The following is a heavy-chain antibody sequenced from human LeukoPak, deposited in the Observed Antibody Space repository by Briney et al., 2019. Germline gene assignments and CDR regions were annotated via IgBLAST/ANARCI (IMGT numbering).Heavy chain of an antibody. V-gene: IGHV4-39*06. CDR1: GGSISSRSYY. Sequence: SETLSLTCTVSGGSISSRSYYWGWIRQPPGKGLEWIGSIYYSGSTYYNPSLKSRVTISVDTSKNQFPLKLSSVTAADTAVYYCARWRNYYDSSGYRLFDSWGQGTLVTVSS. J-gene: IGHJ4*02. CDR2: IYYSGST. CDR3: ARWRNYYDSSGYRLFDS. D-gene: IGHD3-22*01.